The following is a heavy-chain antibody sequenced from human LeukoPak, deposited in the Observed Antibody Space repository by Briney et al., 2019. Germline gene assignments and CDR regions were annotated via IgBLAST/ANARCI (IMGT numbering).Heavy chain of an antibody. CDR1: GFTFSSYS. J-gene: IGHJ4*02. D-gene: IGHD2-15*01. Sequence: GSLRLSCAASGFTFSSYSMNWVRPAPGKGLEWVSSISSSSSYIYYADSVKGRFTISRDNAKNSLYLQMNSLRAEDTAVYYCARDRDVVVVAATCFDYWGQGTLVTVSS. CDR2: ISSSSSYI. V-gene: IGHV3-21*01. CDR3: ARDRDVVVVAATCFDY.